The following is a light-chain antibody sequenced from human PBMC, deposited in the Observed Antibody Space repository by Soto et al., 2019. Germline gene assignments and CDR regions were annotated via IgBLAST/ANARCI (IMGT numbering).Light chain of an antibody. Sequence: DSQIAQSPSSVSASVGETVTMTCQASQDINKFLNWYQQKPGKAPKLLIYDVSNLETGVPSRFSGSGSETPFTLTINSLQPEDIATYYCQKYDNYDIKFGQGTRLEIK. J-gene: IGKJ5*01. CDR3: QKYDNYDIK. CDR1: QDINKF. V-gene: IGKV1-33*01. CDR2: DVS.